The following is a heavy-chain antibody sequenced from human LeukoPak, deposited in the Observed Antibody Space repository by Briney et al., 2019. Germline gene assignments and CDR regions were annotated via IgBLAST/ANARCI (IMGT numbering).Heavy chain of an antibody. Sequence: GGSLRLSCAASGFTFSTYCMHWVRQAPGKGPMWVSRICPDGTVTNYAGSVKARFIISRDNARNTVYLQMNSLRVEDTAVYYCVRDFRSADYWGQGTLVTVSS. V-gene: IGHV3-74*01. CDR1: GFTFSTYC. J-gene: IGHJ4*02. CDR2: ICPDGTVT. CDR3: VRDFRSADY.